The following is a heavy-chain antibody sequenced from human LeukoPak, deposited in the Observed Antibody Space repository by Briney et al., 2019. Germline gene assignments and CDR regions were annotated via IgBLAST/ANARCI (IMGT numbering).Heavy chain of an antibody. CDR3: ARVIVPLRTYYFDY. J-gene: IGHJ4*02. D-gene: IGHD2/OR15-2a*01. Sequence: SETLSLTCAVYSGSFSGYYWSWIRQPPGKGLEWIGEINHSGSTNYNPSLKSRVTISVDTSKNQFSLKLSSVTAADTAVYYCARVIVPLRTYYFDYWGQGTLVTVSS. V-gene: IGHV4-34*01. CDR1: SGSFSGYY. CDR2: INHSGST.